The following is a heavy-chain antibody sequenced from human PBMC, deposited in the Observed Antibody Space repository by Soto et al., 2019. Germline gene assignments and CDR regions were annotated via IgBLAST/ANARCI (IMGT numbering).Heavy chain of an antibody. J-gene: IGHJ6*03. CDR3: ARGPELYDFSSGQERCYYYYYMDV. Sequence: ASVKVSCKASGYTFTSYDINWVRQATGQGLEWMGWMNPNSGNTGYAQKFQGRVTMTRNTSISTAYMELSSLRSEDTAVYYCARGPELYDFSSGQERCYYYYYMDVWGKGTTVTVSS. CDR1: GYTFTSYD. V-gene: IGHV1-8*01. D-gene: IGHD3-3*01. CDR2: MNPNSGNT.